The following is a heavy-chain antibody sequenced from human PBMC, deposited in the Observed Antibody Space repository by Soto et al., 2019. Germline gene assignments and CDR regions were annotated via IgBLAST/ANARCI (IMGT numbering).Heavy chain of an antibody. CDR1: GFTFSTYA. Sequence: GGSLRLSCGASGFTFSTYAMHWVRQAPGKGLKLVALISYDGSNKYYADSVKGRFTISRDNSKNTLYLQMNSLRAEDTAVYYCARGWELGNYWGQGTLVTVSS. J-gene: IGHJ4*02. D-gene: IGHD1-26*01. CDR2: ISYDGSNK. V-gene: IGHV3-30-3*01. CDR3: ARGWELGNY.